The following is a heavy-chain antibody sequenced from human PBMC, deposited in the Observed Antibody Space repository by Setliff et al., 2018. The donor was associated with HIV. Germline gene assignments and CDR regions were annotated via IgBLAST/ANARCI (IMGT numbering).Heavy chain of an antibody. CDR3: ARDDGGYNYAEAFDV. D-gene: IGHD3-16*01. CDR2: ISGDNGNT. CDR1: GYTFTNNG. Sequence: GASVKVSCKASGYTFTNNGINWVRQAPGQGLEWMGWISGDNGNTKYAQKHQGRVTMTTDTSTSTAYMELRSLRSDDTAVYYCARDDGGYNYAEAFDVWGQGTMVTVSS. J-gene: IGHJ3*01. V-gene: IGHV1-18*01.